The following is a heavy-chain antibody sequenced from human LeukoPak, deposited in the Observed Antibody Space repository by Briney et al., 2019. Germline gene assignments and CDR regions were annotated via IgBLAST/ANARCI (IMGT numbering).Heavy chain of an antibody. D-gene: IGHD3-22*01. CDR2: IIPIFGTA. V-gene: IGHV1-69*13. Sequence: SVKVSCKASGGTFSSYAISWVRQAPGQGLEWMGGIIPIFGTANYAQKFQGRVTITADESTSTAYVELSSLRSEDTAVYYCARAGYYYDSSGYYYSNWFDPWGQGTLVTVSS. CDR1: GGTFSSYA. CDR3: ARAGYYYDSSGYYYSNWFDP. J-gene: IGHJ5*02.